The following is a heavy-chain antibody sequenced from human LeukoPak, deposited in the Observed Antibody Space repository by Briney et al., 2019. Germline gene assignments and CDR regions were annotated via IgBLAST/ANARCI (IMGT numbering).Heavy chain of an antibody. CDR1: GGTFSSYA. D-gene: IGHD3-3*01. CDR2: TIPIFGTA. V-gene: IGHV1-69*13. Sequence: SVKVSCKASGGTFSSYAISWVRQAPGQGLEWMGGTIPIFGTANYAQKFQGRVTITADESTSTAYMELSSLRSEDTAVYYCAADHYDFWSGYYRVENYFDYWGQGTLVTVSS. J-gene: IGHJ4*02. CDR3: AADHYDFWSGYYRVENYFDY.